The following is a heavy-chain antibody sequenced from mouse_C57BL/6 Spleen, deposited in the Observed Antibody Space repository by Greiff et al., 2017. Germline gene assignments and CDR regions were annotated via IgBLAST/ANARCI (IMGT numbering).Heavy chain of an antibody. CDR1: GYSFTGYY. V-gene: IGHV1-42*01. J-gene: IGHJ4*01. Sequence: VQLKQSGPELVKPGASVKISCKASGYSFTGYYMNWVKQSPEKSLEWIGEINPSTGGTTYNQKFKAKATLTVDKSSSTAYMQLKSLTSEDSAVYYCARSWDVAMDYWGQGTSVTVSS. CDR3: ARSWDVAMDY. CDR2: INPSTGGT. D-gene: IGHD4-1*01.